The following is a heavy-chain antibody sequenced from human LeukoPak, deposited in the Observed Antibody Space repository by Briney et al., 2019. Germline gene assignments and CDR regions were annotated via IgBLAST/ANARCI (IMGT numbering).Heavy chain of an antibody. D-gene: IGHD6-19*01. V-gene: IGHV1-18*04. CDR3: ARVGQWLVQFTYYFDY. J-gene: IGHJ4*02. Sequence: ASVKVSCKASGYTFTSYYMHWVRQAPGQGLEWMGWISAYNGNTNYAQKLQGRVTMTTDTSTSTAYMELRSLRSDDTAVYYCARVGQWLVQFTYYFDYWGQGTLVTASS. CDR1: GYTFTSYY. CDR2: ISAYNGNT.